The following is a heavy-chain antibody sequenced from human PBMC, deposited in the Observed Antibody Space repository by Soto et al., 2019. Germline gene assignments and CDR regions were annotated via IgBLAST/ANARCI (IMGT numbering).Heavy chain of an antibody. D-gene: IGHD2-21*02. J-gene: IGHJ4*02. V-gene: IGHV1-46*01. Sequence: QVQLMQSGAEVKKPGASVKVSCKASGDTFTDYYIHWVRQAPGQGLEWMGTVNPSGGHTTYAQHFLGRVTMTRDTSTSTLYMELTRLTSDDTAIYYCARGGHVVVVTAALDDWGQGTLVTVSS. CDR3: ARGGHVVVVTAALDD. CDR1: GDTFTDYY. CDR2: VNPSGGHT.